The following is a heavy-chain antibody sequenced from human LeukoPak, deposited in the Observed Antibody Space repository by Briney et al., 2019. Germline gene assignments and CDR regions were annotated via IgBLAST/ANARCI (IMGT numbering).Heavy chain of an antibody. D-gene: IGHD3-3*01. Sequence: GGSLRLSCAASGFTFSSYGMHWVRQAPGKGLEWVAVIWYGGSNKYYADSVKGRFTISRDNSKNTLYLQMNSLRAEDTAVYYCALRVVTPHDAFDIWGQGTMVTVSS. V-gene: IGHV3-33*08. CDR1: GFTFSSYG. CDR3: ALRVVTPHDAFDI. CDR2: IWYGGSNK. J-gene: IGHJ3*02.